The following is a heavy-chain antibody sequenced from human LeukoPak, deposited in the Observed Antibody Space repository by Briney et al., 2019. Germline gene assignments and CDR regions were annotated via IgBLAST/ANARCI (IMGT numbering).Heavy chain of an antibody. CDR1: GFTFSSYS. CDR2: ISSSSSYI. Sequence: PGGSLRLSCAASGFTFSSYSMNWVRQAPGKGLEWVSSISSSSSYIHYADSVKGRFTISRDNAKNSLYLQMNSLRAEDTAVYYCARGYSSSPLGDYWGQGTLVTVSS. D-gene: IGHD6-6*01. CDR3: ARGYSSSPLGDY. V-gene: IGHV3-21*01. J-gene: IGHJ4*02.